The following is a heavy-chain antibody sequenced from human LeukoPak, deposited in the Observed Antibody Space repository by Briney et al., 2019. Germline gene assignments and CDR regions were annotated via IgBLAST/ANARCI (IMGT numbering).Heavy chain of an antibody. V-gene: IGHV3-21*04. CDR3: AKDGNYDILTGYYNDYYMDV. Sequence: GGSLRLSCAASGFTFSSYSMNWVRQAPGKGLEWVSSISSSSSYIYYADSVKGRFTISRDNAKNSLYLQMNSLRAEDTALYYCAKDGNYDILTGYYNDYYMDVWGKGTTVTISS. J-gene: IGHJ6*03. D-gene: IGHD3-9*01. CDR1: GFTFSSYS. CDR2: ISSSSSYI.